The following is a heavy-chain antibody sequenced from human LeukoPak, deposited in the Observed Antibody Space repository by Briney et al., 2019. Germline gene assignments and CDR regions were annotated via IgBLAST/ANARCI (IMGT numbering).Heavy chain of an antibody. V-gene: IGHV4-61*02. Sequence: PSETLSLTCTVSGGSISSSSYYWSWIRQPAGKGLEWIGLIYTSGSTNYNPSLKSRVTISVDTSKNQFSLKLSSVTAADTAVYYCARVGVAFFFDYWGQGTLVTVSS. CDR3: ARVGVAFFFDY. D-gene: IGHD3-3*01. J-gene: IGHJ4*02. CDR2: IYTSGST. CDR1: GGSISSSSYY.